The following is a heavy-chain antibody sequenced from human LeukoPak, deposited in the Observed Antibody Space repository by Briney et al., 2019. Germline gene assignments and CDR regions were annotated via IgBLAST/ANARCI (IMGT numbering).Heavy chain of an antibody. Sequence: PGGSLRLSCAASGFTFSSYAMSWVRQAPGKGMEWVSAISGSGGSTYYADSVKGRFTISRYNSKNTLYLQMNSLRAEDTAVYYCAKGGIVGATTVDAFDIWGQGTMVTVSS. CDR1: GFTFSSYA. D-gene: IGHD1-26*01. J-gene: IGHJ3*02. V-gene: IGHV3-23*01. CDR2: ISGSGGST. CDR3: AKGGIVGATTVDAFDI.